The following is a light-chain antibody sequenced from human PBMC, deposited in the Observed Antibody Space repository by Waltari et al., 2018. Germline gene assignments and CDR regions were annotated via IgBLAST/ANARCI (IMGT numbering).Light chain of an antibody. V-gene: IGKV3-15*01. CDR2: GAS. Sequence: EIVMTQYQATLYVYPGETATITCRASQSVRSNLAWYQQKPGQAPSLLIHGASTRATSVPARFSGSGSGTEFTLTISSLQSEDFAVYYCQQYDNWLLTFGGGTKVEI. CDR3: QQYDNWLLT. J-gene: IGKJ4*01. CDR1: QSVRSN.